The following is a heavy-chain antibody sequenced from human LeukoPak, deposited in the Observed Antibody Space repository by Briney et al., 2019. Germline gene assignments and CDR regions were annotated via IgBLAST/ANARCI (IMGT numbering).Heavy chain of an antibody. J-gene: IGHJ4*02. Sequence: GRSLRLSCAASGFTFDDYARHWVRQAPGKGLEWVSGISWNSGSIGYADSVKGRFTISRDNAKNSLYLQMNSLRAEDTALYYCAKGKERWLQLDYFDYWGQGTLVTVSS. CDR1: GFTFDDYA. CDR3: AKGKERWLQLDYFDY. CDR2: ISWNSGSI. V-gene: IGHV3-9*01. D-gene: IGHD5-24*01.